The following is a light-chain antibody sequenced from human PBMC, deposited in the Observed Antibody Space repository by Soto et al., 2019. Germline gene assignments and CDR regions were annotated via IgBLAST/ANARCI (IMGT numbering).Light chain of an antibody. CDR2: DAY. J-gene: IGKJ3*01. CDR1: QSFRGL. Sequence: EVVLTQSPVTLSLSPGQRATLSCRASQSFRGLLAWYQQKPGQAPRLLIYDAYNRATGIPDRFSGSGSGTDFTLTITGLEPEDFAVYYCQQYGSSPDLITFGPGTKVDIK. V-gene: IGKV3-20*01. CDR3: QQYGSSPDLIT.